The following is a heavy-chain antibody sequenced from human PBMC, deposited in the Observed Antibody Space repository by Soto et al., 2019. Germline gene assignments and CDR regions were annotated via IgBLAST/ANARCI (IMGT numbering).Heavy chain of an antibody. D-gene: IGHD5-12*01. Sequence: QVQLVQSGAEVKKPGASVKVSCKASGYTFTGYYMHWVRQAPGQGLEWMGWINPNSGGTNYAQKFKGWVTMTRDTSISTAYMELSRLRSDDTAVYYCARDTGTVVATPNYYMDVWGKGTTVTVSS. V-gene: IGHV1-2*04. CDR3: ARDTGTVVATPNYYMDV. J-gene: IGHJ6*03. CDR2: INPNSGGT. CDR1: GYTFTGYY.